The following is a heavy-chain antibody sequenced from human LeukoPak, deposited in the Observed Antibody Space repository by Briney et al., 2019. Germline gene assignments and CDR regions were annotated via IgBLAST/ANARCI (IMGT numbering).Heavy chain of an antibody. D-gene: IGHD6-19*01. J-gene: IGHJ4*02. CDR1: GFVFSNYW. CDR3: ARGAVAASYYFDS. CDR2: IHSDGTIT. Sequence: PGGSLRLSCAASGFVFSNYWMRWVRQAPGKGLVWVSRIHSDGTITNYAYAVKGRLTISRDNAKNTLYLQVSSLTAEDTAIYYCARGAVAASYYFDSWGQGTLVTVSS. V-gene: IGHV3-74*01.